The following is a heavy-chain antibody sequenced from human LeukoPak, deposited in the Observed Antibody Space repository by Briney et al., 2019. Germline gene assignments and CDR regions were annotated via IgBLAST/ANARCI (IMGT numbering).Heavy chain of an antibody. CDR2: IYHSGST. CDR1: GYSISSGYY. J-gene: IGHJ4*02. D-gene: IGHD5-18*01. V-gene: IGHV4-38-2*01. Sequence: PSETLSLTCAVSGYSISSGYYWGWIRQPPGKGLEWIGSIYHSGSTYYNPSLKSRVTISVDTSKSHFSLKLISVTAADTAFYYCARHTTMAHFDYWGQGTLVTVSS. CDR3: ARHTTMAHFDY.